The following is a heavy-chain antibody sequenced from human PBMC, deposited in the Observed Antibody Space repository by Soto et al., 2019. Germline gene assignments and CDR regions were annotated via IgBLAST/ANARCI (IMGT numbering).Heavy chain of an antibody. Sequence: GSGPTLVNPTQTLTLTCTFSGFSLSTSGVGVGWIRQPPGKALEWLALIYWNDDKRYSPSLKSRLTITKDTSKNQVVLTMTNMDPVDTAPYYCAHRRDYLPRRFDYHHDGMDVRGQGTTVTVSS. CDR1: GFSLSTSGVG. CDR3: AHRRDYLPRRFDYHHDGMDV. D-gene: IGHD4-17*01. CDR2: IYWNDDK. V-gene: IGHV2-5*01. J-gene: IGHJ6*01.